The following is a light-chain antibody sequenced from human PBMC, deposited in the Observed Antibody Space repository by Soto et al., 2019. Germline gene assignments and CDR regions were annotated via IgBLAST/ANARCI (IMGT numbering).Light chain of an antibody. CDR2: GAS. CDR3: QQRSSWPRIT. Sequence: EIVLTQSPGTLSLSPGERATVSCRARQSVSSNYLACYQQKPRQTPRVLIYGASSRATGIPARFSGSGSGTEFTLTISSLEPDDFAVYYCQQRSSWPRITFGQGTRLEIK. J-gene: IGKJ5*01. CDR1: QSVSSNY. V-gene: IGKV3D-20*02.